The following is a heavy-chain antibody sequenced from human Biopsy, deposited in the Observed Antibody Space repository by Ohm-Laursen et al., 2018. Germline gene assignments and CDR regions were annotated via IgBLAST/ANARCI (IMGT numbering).Heavy chain of an antibody. Sequence: ASVKVSCTASGYTFTSHDINWVRQATGQGLEWMGWMSPNTGNTVYAQRFQDRVTMTSDASTGTAYMELTSLTSDDTAVYLCARWETTLGRSLDSWGQGTLVAVSS. CDR2: MSPNTGNT. CDR1: GYTFTSHD. D-gene: IGHD1-26*01. CDR3: ARWETTLGRSLDS. V-gene: IGHV1-8*01. J-gene: IGHJ4*02.